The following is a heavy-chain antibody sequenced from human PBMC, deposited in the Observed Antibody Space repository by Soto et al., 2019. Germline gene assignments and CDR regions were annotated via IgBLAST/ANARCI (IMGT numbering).Heavy chain of an antibody. Sequence: QVQLQESGPGLVKPSETLSLTCTVSGGSISSDYWSWIRQPPGKGLDRIGYDYHSGSSNSNPSRKSRVTLAVDTSKNQFSLKPRSVTAADTAVYYCASRYGGAVDYWGQGTLVTVSS. CDR3: ASRYGGAVDY. CDR1: GGSISSDY. D-gene: IGHD4-17*01. CDR2: DYHSGSS. V-gene: IGHV4-4*08. J-gene: IGHJ4*02.